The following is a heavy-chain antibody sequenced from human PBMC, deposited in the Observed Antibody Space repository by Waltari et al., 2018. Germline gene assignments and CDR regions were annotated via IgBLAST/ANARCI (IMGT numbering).Heavy chain of an antibody. CDR2: IIPSLGIA. J-gene: IGHJ4*02. CDR3: ARCPPSYYYDSSGRTKAQYYFDY. CDR1: GGTFSSYA. Sequence: QVHVVQSGAEVKKPGSSVKVSCKASGGTFSSYAISWVRQAPGQGLEWMGGIIPSLGIADYAQKFQGRVTITADESTSTAYMEVSSLRSEDTAVYYCARCPPSYYYDSSGRTKAQYYFDYWGQGTLVTVSS. D-gene: IGHD3-22*01. V-gene: IGHV1-69*04.